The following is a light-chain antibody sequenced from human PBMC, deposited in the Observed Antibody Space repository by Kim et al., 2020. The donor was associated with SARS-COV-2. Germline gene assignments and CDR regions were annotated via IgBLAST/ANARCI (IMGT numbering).Light chain of an antibody. Sequence: LVASVGDRVTITCRASQSISSWLAWYQQKPGKAPKVLIYDASSLESGVPSRFSGSGSGTEFTLTISSLQPDDFAAYYCQQYNSPYTFGQGTKLEI. CDR3: QQYNSPYT. J-gene: IGKJ2*01. CDR1: QSISSW. CDR2: DAS. V-gene: IGKV1-5*01.